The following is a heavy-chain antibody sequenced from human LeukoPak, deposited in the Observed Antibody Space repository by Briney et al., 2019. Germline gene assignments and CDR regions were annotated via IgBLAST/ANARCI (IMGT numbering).Heavy chain of an antibody. D-gene: IGHD2-2*01. J-gene: IGHJ6*02. CDR1: GFTFSGYS. Sequence: PGGSLRLSRSPSGFTFSGYSMNWGPPAPGKGLGWVSSISSSRSYIYYADSVKGRFTISRDNPKNSLYLQMNSLRAEDTPVYYCARDHRQPSVGMDVWGQGTTVTVSS. V-gene: IGHV3-21*01. CDR3: ARDHRQPSVGMDV. CDR2: ISSSRSYI.